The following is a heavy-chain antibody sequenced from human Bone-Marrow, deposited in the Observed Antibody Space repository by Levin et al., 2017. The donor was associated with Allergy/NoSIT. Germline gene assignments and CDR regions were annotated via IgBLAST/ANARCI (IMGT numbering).Heavy chain of an antibody. V-gene: IGHV1-69*06. CDR3: ATPYGSGSYRYYYYGMDV. CDR1: GGTFSSYA. CDR2: IIPIFGTA. J-gene: IGHJ6*02. Sequence: SVKVSCKASGGTFSSYAISWVRQAPGQGLEWMGGIIPIFGTANYAQKFQGRVTITADKSTSTAYMELSSLRSEDTAVYYCATPYGSGSYRYYYYGMDVWGQGTTVTVSS. D-gene: IGHD3-10*01.